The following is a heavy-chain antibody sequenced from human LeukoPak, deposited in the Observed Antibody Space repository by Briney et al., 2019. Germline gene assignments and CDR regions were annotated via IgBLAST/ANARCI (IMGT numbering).Heavy chain of an antibody. D-gene: IGHD2-8*01. CDR3: AKDRACTSHRCQGYFDY. V-gene: IGHV3-23*01. Sequence: GGSLRHSCAASGFTFSCYAVSWVCQAQGKGVEWVSRISGSGGSTYSADSVKGRFTISRDNSKNTLYLQMYRLRAEDTALYYSAKDRACTSHRCQGYFDYWGQGTLVTVSS. J-gene: IGHJ4*02. CDR2: ISGSGGST. CDR1: GFTFSCYA.